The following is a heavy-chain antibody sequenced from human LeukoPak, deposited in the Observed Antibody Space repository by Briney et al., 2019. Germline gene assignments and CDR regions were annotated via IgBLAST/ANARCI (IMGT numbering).Heavy chain of an antibody. J-gene: IGHJ4*02. CDR2: VNYNGNT. Sequence: SETLSLTCAVSGASIRSSSHYWGWIRQPPGKGLEWIGHVNYNGNTYYNPSLKSRVTISVDTSKNQFSLKLTSVTAADTALYYCARRGGDDYNRRFDSWGQGTLVTVPS. D-gene: IGHD5-24*01. CDR3: ARRGGDDYNRRFDS. V-gene: IGHV4-39*01. CDR1: GASIRSSSHY.